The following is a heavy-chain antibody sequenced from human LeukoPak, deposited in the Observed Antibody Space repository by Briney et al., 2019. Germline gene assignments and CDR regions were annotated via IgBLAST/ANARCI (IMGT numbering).Heavy chain of an antibody. CDR3: ARDLSGLSEGPFDP. J-gene: IGHJ5*02. D-gene: IGHD6-19*01. CDR2: ISGYKGNT. V-gene: IGHV1-18*04. CDR1: GYTFTSYG. Sequence: ASVKVSCKASGYTFTSYGISWVRQAPGQGLEWMGWISGYKGNTNYAQKFQGRVTMTTDTSTSTVYMELSSLRSEDTAVYYCARDLSGLSEGPFDPWGQGTLVTVSS.